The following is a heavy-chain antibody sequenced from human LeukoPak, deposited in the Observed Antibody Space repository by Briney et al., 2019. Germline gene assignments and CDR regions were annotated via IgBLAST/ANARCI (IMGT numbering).Heavy chain of an antibody. V-gene: IGHV1-18*01. CDR2: ISAYNGNT. D-gene: IGHD3-16*01. Sequence: GESLKISCKGSGYSFTSYGISWVRQAPGQGLEWMGWISAYNGNTNYAQKLQGRVTMTTDTSTSTAYMELRSLRSDDTAVYYCARDGGGLSPLDYWGQGTLVTVSS. CDR3: ARDGGGLSPLDY. J-gene: IGHJ4*02. CDR1: GYSFTSYG.